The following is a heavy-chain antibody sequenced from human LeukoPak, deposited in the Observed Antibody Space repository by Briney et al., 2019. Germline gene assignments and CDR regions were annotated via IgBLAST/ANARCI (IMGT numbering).Heavy chain of an antibody. V-gene: IGHV1-69*01. J-gene: IGHJ4*02. D-gene: IGHD3-10*01. CDR2: IIPIFGTA. Sequence: SVKVSCKASGGTLSSYAISWVRQAPRQGLEWMGGIIPIFGTANYAQKFQGRVTITADESTSTAYMELSSLRSEDTAVYYCARDRYYGSGSYYNGYFDYWGQGTLVTVSS. CDR1: GGTLSSYA. CDR3: ARDRYYGSGSYYNGYFDY.